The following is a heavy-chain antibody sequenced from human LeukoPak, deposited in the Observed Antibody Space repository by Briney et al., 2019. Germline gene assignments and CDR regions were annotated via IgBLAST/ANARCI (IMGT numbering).Heavy chain of an antibody. J-gene: IGHJ4*02. CDR1: GFTLSSYS. V-gene: IGHV3-74*01. CDR2: ISSEGSIV. D-gene: IGHD7-27*01. Sequence: GGSLRLSCAASGFTLSSYSMNWVRQAPGKGLEWVSCISSEGSIVRYADSVKGRFTISRDSAKNTLYLQMNSLRAEDTAVYYCVRGDWGSGYWGQGTLVTVSS. CDR3: VRGDWGSGY.